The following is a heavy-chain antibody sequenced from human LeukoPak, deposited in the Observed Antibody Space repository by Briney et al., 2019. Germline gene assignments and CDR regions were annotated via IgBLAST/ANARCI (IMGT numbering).Heavy chain of an antibody. CDR1: GGTFSKYT. D-gene: IGHD3-22*01. Sequence: SVKVSCKASGGTFSKYTISWVRQRPGQGLEWMGGITPLFGTANYAQKFQGRVTITADESTSTAYMELSSLRSEDTAVYYCAGDPLRIYDSSGYYTDYWGQGTLVTVSS. CDR2: ITPLFGTA. J-gene: IGHJ4*02. CDR3: AGDPLRIYDSSGYYTDY. V-gene: IGHV1-69*13.